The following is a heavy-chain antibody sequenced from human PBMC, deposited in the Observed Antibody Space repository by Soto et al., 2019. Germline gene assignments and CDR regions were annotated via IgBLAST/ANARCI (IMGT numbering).Heavy chain of an antibody. D-gene: IGHD6-6*01. J-gene: IGHJ6*02. CDR3: ARDGMESSSSSPYYYGMDV. CDR2: IYTSGST. CDR1: GGSISSYY. V-gene: IGHV4-4*07. Sequence: PWETLSLTCTVSGGSISSYYWSWIRQPAGKGLEWIGRIYTSGSTNYNPSLKSRVTMSVDTSKNQFSLKLSSVTAADTAVYYCARDGMESSSSSPYYYGMDVWGQGTTVTVS.